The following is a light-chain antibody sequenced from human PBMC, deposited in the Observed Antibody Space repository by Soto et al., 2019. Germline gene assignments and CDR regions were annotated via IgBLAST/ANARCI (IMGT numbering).Light chain of an antibody. V-gene: IGLV2-14*01. CDR2: EVN. Sequence: QSALTQPASVSGSPGQSITISCTGTRSDVGSYNLVSWYQQHPGKAPKLMIYEVNNRPSGVSNRFSGSKSGNTASLTISGLQAEDEADYYCSSYTSASTLGVFGTGTKLTVL. J-gene: IGLJ1*01. CDR1: RSDVGSYNL. CDR3: SSYTSASTLGV.